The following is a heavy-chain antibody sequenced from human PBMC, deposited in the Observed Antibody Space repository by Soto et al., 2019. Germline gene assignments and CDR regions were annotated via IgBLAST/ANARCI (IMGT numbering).Heavy chain of an antibody. V-gene: IGHV4-34*01. CDR1: GGSLSGYC. D-gene: IGHD2-15*01. J-gene: IGHJ5*02. Sequence: PENFPLTCAVYGGSLSGYCRSWIRQPPGKGLEWIGEINHSGSTNYNPSLKSRVTISVDTPKNQFSLKLSSVTAEDTAVYYCARVVPEPICSGGRGCSGVFDPWGQGTLVTGS. CDR2: INHSGST. CDR3: ARVVPEPICSGGRGCSGVFDP.